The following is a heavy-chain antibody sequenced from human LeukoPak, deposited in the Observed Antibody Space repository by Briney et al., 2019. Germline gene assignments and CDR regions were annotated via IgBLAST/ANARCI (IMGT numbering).Heavy chain of an antibody. Sequence: GASVKVSCKASGYTFTSHSLNWVRQAPGQGLEWMGWINVYTGDTKNAQKFQGRVTMTTDTSTSTAYMELRSLRSDDTAVYYCARAGTYNWNDGWFDPWGQGTLVTVSS. J-gene: IGHJ5*02. V-gene: IGHV1-18*04. D-gene: IGHD1-20*01. CDR3: ARAGTYNWNDGWFDP. CDR2: INVYTGDT. CDR1: GYTFTSHS.